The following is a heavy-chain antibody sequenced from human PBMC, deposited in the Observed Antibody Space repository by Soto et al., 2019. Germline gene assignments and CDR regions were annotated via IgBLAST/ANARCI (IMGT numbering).Heavy chain of an antibody. V-gene: IGHV1-3*01. CDR3: ARDWGLEAFDI. CDR2: INAGNGNT. J-gene: IGHJ3*02. D-gene: IGHD7-27*01. Sequence: ASVKVSCTASGYTFTSYAMHWVRQAPGQRLEWMGWINAGNGNTNYAQKLQGRVTMTTDTSTSTAYMELRSLRSDDTAVYYCARDWGLEAFDIWGQGTMVTVSS. CDR1: GYTFTSYA.